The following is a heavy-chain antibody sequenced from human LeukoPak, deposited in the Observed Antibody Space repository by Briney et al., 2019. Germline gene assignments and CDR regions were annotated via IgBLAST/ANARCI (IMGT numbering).Heavy chain of an antibody. J-gene: IGHJ4*02. CDR2: IYSGGST. Sequence: GGSLRLSCAASGFTVSSNYMSWVRQAPGKGLGWVSVIYSGGSTYYADSVKGRFTISRDNSKNTLYLQMNSLRAEDTVVYYCARARTNTFYFDYWGQGTLVTVSS. CDR3: ARARTNTFYFDY. V-gene: IGHV3-66*01. D-gene: IGHD3-16*01. CDR1: GFTVSSNY.